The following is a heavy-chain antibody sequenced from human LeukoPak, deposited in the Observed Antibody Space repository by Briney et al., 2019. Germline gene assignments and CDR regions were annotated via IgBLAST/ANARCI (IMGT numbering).Heavy chain of an antibody. CDR1: GGSISSGHYY. D-gene: IGHD2-21*01. V-gene: IGHV4-61*02. J-gene: IGHJ4*02. CDR2: IHSSGTT. Sequence: SETLSLTCTVSGGSISSGHYYWSWIRQPARKELEWIGRIHSSGTTNYNPSLQSRVTISLDTSKNQFSLELTSVTAADTAFYYCARLRDRLLFDYWGQGTLVTVSS. CDR3: ARLRDRLLFDY.